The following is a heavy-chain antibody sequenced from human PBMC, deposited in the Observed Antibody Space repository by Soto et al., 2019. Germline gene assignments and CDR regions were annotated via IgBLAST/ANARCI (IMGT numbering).Heavy chain of an antibody. V-gene: IGHV3-23*01. D-gene: IGHD1-26*01. J-gene: IGHJ4*02. CDR1: GFTFSRYT. CDR2: ISGSGDMT. CDR3: AKDAAEVTVSGSYYGSIDY. Sequence: LRLSCAASGFTFSRYTMNWVRQAPGKGLEWLSGISGSGDMTYYADSVKGRFTISRDNSKNTLYLQMNSLRVEDTAIYFCAKDAAEVTVSGSYYGSIDYWGQGTLVTVPQ.